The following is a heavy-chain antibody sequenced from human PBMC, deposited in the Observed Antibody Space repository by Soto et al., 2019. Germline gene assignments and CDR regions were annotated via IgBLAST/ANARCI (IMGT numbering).Heavy chain of an antibody. CDR2: TYYRSKWYN. J-gene: IGHJ6*02. CDR1: GDSVSRNSGA. D-gene: IGHD1-1*01. V-gene: IGHV6-1*01. Sequence: PSQTLSLTCAISGDSVSRNSGAWNWIRQSPSRGLEWLGRTYYRSKWYNEYAPSVKSRITINPDTAKNQFALQLKSVTPDDTGVYYCARGNWNDERYYYGMDVWGQGITVTVSS. CDR3: ARGNWNDERYYYGMDV.